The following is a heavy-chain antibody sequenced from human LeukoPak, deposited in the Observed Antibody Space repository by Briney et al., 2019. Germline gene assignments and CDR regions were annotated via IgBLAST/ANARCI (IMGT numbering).Heavy chain of an antibody. J-gene: IGHJ5*02. CDR2: ISYSGSTT. CDR3: ARAGPPAFDP. CDR1: GFTFTNFE. V-gene: IGHV3-48*03. Sequence: PGGSLRLSCAASGFTFTNFEMNWVRQAPGKGLEWVSYISYSGSTTSYADSVKGRFTISRDNAKSSLYLQMNSLRAVDTAVYYCARAGPPAFDPWGQGTLVTVSS.